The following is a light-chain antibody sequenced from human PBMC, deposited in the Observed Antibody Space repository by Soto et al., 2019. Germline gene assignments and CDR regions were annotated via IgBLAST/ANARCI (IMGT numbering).Light chain of an antibody. J-gene: IGKJ5*01. CDR2: GAS. CDR3: QQYGRSIT. CDR1: QNISSRY. V-gene: IGKV3-20*01. Sequence: EIVLTQSPGTLSLSPGERATLSCRASQNISSRYLAWYQQKPGQAPRLLISGASSRATGIPDRFSGSGSGTDFTLTINRLEPEDFAVYSCQQYGRSITLGQGTRLEIK.